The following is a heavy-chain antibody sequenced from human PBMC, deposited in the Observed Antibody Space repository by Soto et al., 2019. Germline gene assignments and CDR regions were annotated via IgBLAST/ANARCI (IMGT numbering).Heavy chain of an antibody. CDR1: GGTFSSYA. D-gene: IGHD5-18*01. CDR2: IIPIFGTA. J-gene: IGHJ4*02. V-gene: IGHV1-69*13. CDR3: ARDQNSYSFSDY. Sequence: GASVKVSCKASGGTFSSYAISWVRQAPGQGLEWMGGIIPIFGTANYAQKFQGRVTITADESTSTAYMELSSLRSEDTAVYYCARDQNSYSFSDYWGQGTLVTVSS.